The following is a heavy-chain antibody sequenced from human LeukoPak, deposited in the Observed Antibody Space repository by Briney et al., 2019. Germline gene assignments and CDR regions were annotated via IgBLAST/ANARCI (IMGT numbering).Heavy chain of an antibody. Sequence: GGSLRLSCAASGFTFSSYAMSWVRQAPGKGLEWVSVIYSGGSTYYADSVKGRFTISRDNSKNTLYLQMNSLRAEDTAVYYCARVPYGDYYFDYWGQGTLVTVSS. D-gene: IGHD4-17*01. CDR2: IYSGGST. CDR3: ARVPYGDYYFDY. V-gene: IGHV3-53*01. J-gene: IGHJ4*02. CDR1: GFTFSSYA.